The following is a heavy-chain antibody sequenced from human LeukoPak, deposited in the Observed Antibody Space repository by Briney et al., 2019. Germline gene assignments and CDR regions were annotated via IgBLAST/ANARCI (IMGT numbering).Heavy chain of an antibody. Sequence: ASVKVSCKASGYTFTSYDINWVRQVTGQGLEWMGWMNPNSGNTGYAQKFQGRVTITRNTSISTAYMELSSLRSEDTAVYYCARVLRYFDWSGEDYWGQGTLVTVSS. CDR1: GYTFTSYD. CDR3: ARVLRYFDWSGEDY. CDR2: MNPNSGNT. J-gene: IGHJ4*02. D-gene: IGHD3-9*01. V-gene: IGHV1-8*03.